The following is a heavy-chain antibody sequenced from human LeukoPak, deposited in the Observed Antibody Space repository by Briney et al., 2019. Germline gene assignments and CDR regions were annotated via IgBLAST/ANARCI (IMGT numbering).Heavy chain of an antibody. CDR1: GGSISTYY. J-gene: IGHJ4*02. V-gene: IGHV4-59*12. D-gene: IGHD5-18*01. CDR3: ARISTVRGYSYGPQFDY. CDR2: IYYSGST. Sequence: SETLSLTCTVSGGSISTYYWSWIRQLPGKGLEWIGYIYYSGSTAYNPSLKSRVTISVDTSKSQFSLKLSSVTAADTAVYYCARISTVRGYSYGPQFDYWGQGTLVTVSS.